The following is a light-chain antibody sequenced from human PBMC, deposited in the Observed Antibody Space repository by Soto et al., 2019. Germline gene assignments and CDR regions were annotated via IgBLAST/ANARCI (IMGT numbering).Light chain of an antibody. J-gene: IGKJ2*01. CDR1: QSVSSN. V-gene: IGKV3-15*01. Sequence: EILMTQSPATLSVSPGERVTLSCRASQSVSSNLAWYPQQPGQAPRLXIXGASTRATGLQTSVSGSRSGTXGTLTIINLQYTDFAVYYCQQYKTWPSSTFGPGKKLETK. CDR2: GAS. CDR3: QQYKTWPSST.